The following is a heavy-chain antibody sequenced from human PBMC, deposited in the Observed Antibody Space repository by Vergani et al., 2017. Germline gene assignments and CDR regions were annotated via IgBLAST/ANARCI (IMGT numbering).Heavy chain of an antibody. Sequence: QVQLVQSGAEVKKPGSSVKVSCKASGGTFSSKFISWVRQAPGQGLEWMGRIIPIFGTTSYAQQFQGRVTILADESTSTAYMELSSLRSEYTAVYYCARSSGYYSYYFDFWGQGTLVTVSS. CDR3: ARSSGYYSYYFDF. D-gene: IGHD3-22*01. J-gene: IGHJ4*02. CDR1: GGTFSSKF. CDR2: IIPIFGTT. V-gene: IGHV1-69*13.